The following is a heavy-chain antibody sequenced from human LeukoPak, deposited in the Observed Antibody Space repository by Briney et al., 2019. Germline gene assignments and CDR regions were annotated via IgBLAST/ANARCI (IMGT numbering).Heavy chain of an antibody. Sequence: PLETLSLTCAVSGGSISSGGYSWSWIRQPPGKGLEWIGYIYHSGSTYYNPSLKSRVTISVDRSKNQFSLKLSSVTAADTAVYYCARAVSLGYCSGGSCYSEVWFAPWGQGTLVTVSS. V-gene: IGHV4-30-2*01. CDR2: IYHSGST. CDR3: ARAVSLGYCSGGSCYSEVWFAP. CDR1: GGSISSGGYS. J-gene: IGHJ5*02. D-gene: IGHD2-15*01.